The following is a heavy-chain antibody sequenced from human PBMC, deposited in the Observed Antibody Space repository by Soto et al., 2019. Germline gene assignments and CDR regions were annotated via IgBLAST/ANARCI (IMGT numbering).Heavy chain of an antibody. CDR3: SRDEGVPMIRGFDY. D-gene: IGHD5-12*01. CDR1: GFTYSSFW. Sequence: EVQLVESGGGLVQPGGSLRLSCAASGFTYSSFWMHWVRQAPGKGLVWVSGIKSDGSRTTYADSVKGRFTISRDNVNNMLYLQMNSLRAEDTAVYYCSRDEGVPMIRGFDYWGQGALVTVSS. V-gene: IGHV3-74*01. CDR2: IKSDGSRT. J-gene: IGHJ4*02.